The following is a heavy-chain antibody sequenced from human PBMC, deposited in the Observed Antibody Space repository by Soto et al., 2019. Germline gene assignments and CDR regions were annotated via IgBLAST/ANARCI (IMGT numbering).Heavy chain of an antibody. V-gene: IGHV4-39*01. J-gene: IGHJ5*02. CDR3: AGQVSDGSVPFGWFDP. Sequence: SETLSLTCTVSSGSISRSIYYWDWIRQPPGKGLEWIGTIYYSGSTYYNPSLESRVTIFVDTSKNQFSLKLSSVTAADTAVYYCAGQVSDGSVPFGWFDPWGQGILVTVSS. CDR2: IYYSGST. CDR1: SGSISRSIYY. D-gene: IGHD3-10*01.